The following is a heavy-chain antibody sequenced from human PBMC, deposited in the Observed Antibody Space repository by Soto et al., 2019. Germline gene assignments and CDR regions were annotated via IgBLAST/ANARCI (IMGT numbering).Heavy chain of an antibody. D-gene: IGHD3-10*01. J-gene: IGHJ6*02. CDR1: GYTFTNYH. Sequence: ASVKVSFKASGYTFTNYHMHGVRQAPGQGFEWMGMINPNGGGTSYAQKFQGSVPMTRDTSTSTVHMELSSLTSEDTAVYYCARDNMHYYSPSEGYFYYGMDVWGQGTTVTVSS. CDR2: INPNGGGT. CDR3: ARDNMHYYSPSEGYFYYGMDV. V-gene: IGHV1-46*01.